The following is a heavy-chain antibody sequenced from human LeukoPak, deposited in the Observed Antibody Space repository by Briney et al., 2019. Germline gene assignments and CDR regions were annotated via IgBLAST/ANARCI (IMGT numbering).Heavy chain of an antibody. D-gene: IGHD5-18*01. V-gene: IGHV3-64*01. J-gene: IGHJ4*02. CDR3: ARDREARGYSYGLTLYYFDY. Sequence: GGSLRLSCAASGFTFSSYAMHWVRQAPGKGLEYVSAISSNGGSTYYANSVKGRFTISRDNSKNTLYLQMGSLRAEDMAVYYCARDREARGYSYGLTLYYFDYWGQGTLVTVSS. CDR1: GFTFSSYA. CDR2: ISSNGGST.